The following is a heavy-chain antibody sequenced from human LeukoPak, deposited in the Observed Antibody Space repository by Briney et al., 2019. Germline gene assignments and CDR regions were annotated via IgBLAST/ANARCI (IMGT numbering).Heavy chain of an antibody. D-gene: IGHD1-26*01. CDR2: IAGTGGST. CDR1: GFTFNKYA. CDR3: AKAFRIVGIGNPDDAFDV. J-gene: IGHJ3*01. Sequence: PGGSLRLSCAASGFTFNKYAMNWVRHSPGKGLEWVSSIAGTGGSTYYADSVKGRFTLSRDNSENTLYLQLNSLRAEDSGIYYCAKAFRIVGIGNPDDAFDVWGQGTVVTVSS. V-gene: IGHV3-23*01.